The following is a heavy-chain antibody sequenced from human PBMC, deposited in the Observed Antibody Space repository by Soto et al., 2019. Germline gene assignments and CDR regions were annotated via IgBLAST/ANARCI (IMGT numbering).Heavy chain of an antibody. CDR2: SSNSGTFA. Sequence: GGSLSLSCAASGFTFNEYYMSWIRQAPGKGLEWISYSSNSGTFARYADSVKGRFSISRDNAKNSLYLQINSLRGDDTAIYYCARSGDNYNLLDYWGQGTPVTCSS. V-gene: IGHV3-11*06. D-gene: IGHD1-1*01. J-gene: IGHJ4*02. CDR1: GFTFNEYY. CDR3: ARSGDNYNLLDY.